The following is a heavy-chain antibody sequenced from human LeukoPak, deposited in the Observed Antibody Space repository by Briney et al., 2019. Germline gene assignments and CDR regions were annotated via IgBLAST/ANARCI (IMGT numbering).Heavy chain of an antibody. Sequence: GASVKVSCKASGGTFSSYAISWVRQAPGQGLEWMGGIIPIFGTANYAQKFQGRVTITADESTSTAYMELSSLRSEDTAVYYCARGLAHVIAVAGNYFDYWGQGTLVTVSS. J-gene: IGHJ4*02. CDR3: ARGLAHVIAVAGNYFDY. CDR2: IIPIFGTA. V-gene: IGHV1-69*13. D-gene: IGHD6-19*01. CDR1: GGTFSSYA.